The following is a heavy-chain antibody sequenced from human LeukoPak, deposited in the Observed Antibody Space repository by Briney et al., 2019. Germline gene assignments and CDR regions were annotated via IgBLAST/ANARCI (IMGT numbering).Heavy chain of an antibody. CDR1: GFSLSTSGMC. CDR2: VFHTGST. J-gene: IGHJ4*02. CDR3: ARDRGSQPFIDY. D-gene: IGHD1-26*01. Sequence: ESGPALVKPTQTLTLTCTFSGFSLSTSGMCVSWIRQPPGKGLEWIGYVFHTGSTNYNPSLKSRVTISVDTSKNQFSLKLSSVTAADTAVYYCARDRGSQPFIDYWGQGTLVTVSS. V-gene: IGHV4-61*08.